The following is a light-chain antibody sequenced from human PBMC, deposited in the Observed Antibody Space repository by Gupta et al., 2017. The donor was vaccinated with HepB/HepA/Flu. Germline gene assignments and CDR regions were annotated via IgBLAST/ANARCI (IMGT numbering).Light chain of an antibody. CDR3: QYRGA. CDR2: SAS. V-gene: IGKV3-11*01. Sequence: EIVLTQSPATMYLSPGERATLSCRASQSVSGYLAWYQQKPGQAPRVVMYSASIRASGIPARFSGGGYETVFTLTISNLEAEDFALYYCQYRGAFGQGTKVEIK. J-gene: IGKJ1*01. CDR1: QSVSGY.